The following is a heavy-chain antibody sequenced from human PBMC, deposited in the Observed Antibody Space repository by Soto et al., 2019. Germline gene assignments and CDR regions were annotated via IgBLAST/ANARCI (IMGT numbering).Heavy chain of an antibody. J-gene: IGHJ4*02. V-gene: IGHV3-30*18. D-gene: IGHD4-17*01. CDR2: ISYDGSNK. Sequence: GGSLRLSCAASGFTFSSYGMHWVRQAPGKGLEWVAVISYDGSNKYYADSVKGRFTISRDNSKNTLYLQMNSLRAEDTAVYYCAKDYGDAADYWGQGILVTVSS. CDR3: AKDYGDAADY. CDR1: GFTFSSYG.